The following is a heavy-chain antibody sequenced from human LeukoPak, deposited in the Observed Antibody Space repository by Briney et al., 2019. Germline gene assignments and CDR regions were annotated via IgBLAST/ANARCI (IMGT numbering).Heavy chain of an antibody. CDR2: INHSGST. D-gene: IGHD3-22*01. CDR1: GGSFSGYY. J-gene: IGHJ6*03. Sequence: SETLSLTCAVYGGSFSGYYWSWIRQPPGKGLEWIGEINHSGSTNYNPSLKSRVTISVDTSKNQFSLKLSSVTAADTAVYYCARGGPRITMIVVPMDVWSKGTTVTVSS. CDR3: ARGGPRITMIVVPMDV. V-gene: IGHV4-34*01.